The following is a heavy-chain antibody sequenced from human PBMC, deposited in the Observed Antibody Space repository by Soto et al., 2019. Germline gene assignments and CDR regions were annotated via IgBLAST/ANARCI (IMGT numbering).Heavy chain of an antibody. CDR2: INAGNGNT. V-gene: IGHV1-3*01. CDR1: GYTFTSYA. Sequence: GASVKVSCKASGYTFTSYAMHWVRQAPGQRLEWTGWINAGNGNTKYSQKFQGRVTITRDTSASTAYMELSSLRSGDTAVYYCARGHSGWPADWFDPWGQGTLVTGSS. D-gene: IGHD6-19*01. CDR3: ARGHSGWPADWFDP. J-gene: IGHJ5*02.